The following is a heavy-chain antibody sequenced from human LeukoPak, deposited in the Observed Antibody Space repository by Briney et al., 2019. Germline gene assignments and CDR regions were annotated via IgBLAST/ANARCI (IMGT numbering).Heavy chain of an antibody. CDR3: AMLTRYYYYGMDV. J-gene: IGHJ6*02. CDR1: GFTFSSYW. V-gene: IGHV3-74*01. CDR2: INSDGSST. Sequence: PGGSLRLSCAASGFTFSSYWMHWVRQAPGKGLVWVSRINSDGSSTSYADSVKGRFTISRDNAKNTLYLQMNSLRAEDTAVYYCAMLTRYYYYGMDVWGQGTTVTVSS. D-gene: IGHD3-9*01.